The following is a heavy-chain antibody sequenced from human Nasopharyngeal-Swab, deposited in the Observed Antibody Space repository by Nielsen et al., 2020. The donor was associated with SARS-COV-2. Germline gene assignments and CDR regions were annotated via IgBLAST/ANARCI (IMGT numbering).Heavy chain of an antibody. V-gene: IGHV1-46*01. CDR1: GYTFTSYY. CDR3: ARDIVVVPAARGSWFDP. J-gene: IGHJ5*02. D-gene: IGHD2-2*01. CDR2: INPSGGCT. Sequence: ASVKVSCKASGYTFTSYYMHWVRQAPGQGLEWMGIINPSGGCTSYAQKFQGRVTMTRDTSTSTVYMELSSLRSEDTAVYYCARDIVVVPAARGSWFDPWGQGTLVTVSS.